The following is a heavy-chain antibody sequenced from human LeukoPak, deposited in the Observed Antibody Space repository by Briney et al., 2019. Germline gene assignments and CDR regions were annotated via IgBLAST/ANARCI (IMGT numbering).Heavy chain of an antibody. V-gene: IGHV3-23*01. CDR1: GFTFRRYA. D-gene: IGHD3-22*01. Sequence: GGSLRLSCAASGFTFRRYAMSWVRQAPGKGLEWVSAISGSGGSTYYADSVKGRFTISRDNSKNTVYLQMNSLRAEDTAVYYCAKSVRYDSSGYYYGMDVWGQGTTVTVSS. CDR3: AKSVRYDSSGYYYGMDV. CDR2: ISGSGGST. J-gene: IGHJ6*02.